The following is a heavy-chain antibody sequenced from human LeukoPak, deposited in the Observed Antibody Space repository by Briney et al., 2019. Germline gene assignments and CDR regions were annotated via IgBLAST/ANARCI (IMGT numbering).Heavy chain of an antibody. J-gene: IGHJ4*02. D-gene: IGHD3-22*01. CDR3: ARSAISAYPIDY. V-gene: IGHV4-30-2*01. CDR1: GGSISSGGYY. Sequence: TLSLTCTVSGGSISSGGYYWSWIRQPPGKGLEWIGYIYHSGSTYYNPSLKSRVTISVDRSKNQFSLKLSSVTAADTAVYYCARSAISAYPIDYWGQGTLVTVSS. CDR2: IYHSGST.